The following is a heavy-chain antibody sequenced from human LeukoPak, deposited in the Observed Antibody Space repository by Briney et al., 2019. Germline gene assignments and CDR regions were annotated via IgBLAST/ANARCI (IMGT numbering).Heavy chain of an antibody. Sequence: PGGSLRLSCAASGFSVSSNHISWVRQAPGKGLEWVSVIYRGGSTYYADPVKGRFTISRDKSKNTLFLQMNSLTGDDTAVYHCARSSRDDYNSMNVFDIWGQGTVVTVSS. D-gene: IGHD5-24*01. CDR2: IYRGGST. CDR1: GFSVSSNH. CDR3: ARSSRDDYNSMNVFDI. J-gene: IGHJ3*02. V-gene: IGHV3-53*01.